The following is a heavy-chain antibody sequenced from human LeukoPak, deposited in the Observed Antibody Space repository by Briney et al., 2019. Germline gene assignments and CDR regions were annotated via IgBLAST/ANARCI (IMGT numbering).Heavy chain of an antibody. CDR3: ARVHSGYDFFDY. Sequence: KPGGSLRLSCAASGFTFSSYSMNWVRQAPGKGLEWVSSISSSSSYISYADSVKGRFTISRDNAKNSLYLQMNSLRAEDTAVYYCARVHSGYDFFDYWGQGTLVTVSS. J-gene: IGHJ4*02. CDR2: ISSSSSYI. CDR1: GFTFSSYS. D-gene: IGHD5-12*01. V-gene: IGHV3-21*01.